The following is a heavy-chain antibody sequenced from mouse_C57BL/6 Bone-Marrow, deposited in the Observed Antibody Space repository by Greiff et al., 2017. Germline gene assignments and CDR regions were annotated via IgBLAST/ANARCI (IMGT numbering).Heavy chain of an antibody. CDR3: ARLIYYDYDGGFAY. V-gene: IGHV5-6*02. J-gene: IGHJ3*01. D-gene: IGHD2-4*01. CDR2: ISSGGSYT. CDR1: GFTFSSYG. Sequence: EVKLVESGGDLVKPGGSLKLSCAASGFTFSSYGMSWVRQTPDKRLEWVATISSGGSYTYYPDSVKGRFTISRDNAKNTLYLQMSSLKSEDTAMYYCARLIYYDYDGGFAYWGQGTLVTVSA.